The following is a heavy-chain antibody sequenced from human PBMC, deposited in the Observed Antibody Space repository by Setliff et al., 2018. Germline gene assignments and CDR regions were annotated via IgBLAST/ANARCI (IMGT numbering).Heavy chain of an antibody. CDR3: AKGFGGRGYDYYYMDV. CDR1: GFTFSSYG. Sequence: GGSLRLSCAASGFTFSSYGMHWVRQAPGKGLEWVAVISYDGSNKYYADSVKGRFTISRDNSKNTLYLQMNSLRAEDTAVYYCAKGFGGRGYDYYYMDVWGKGTTVTVSS. CDR2: ISYDGSNK. V-gene: IGHV3-30*18. J-gene: IGHJ6*03. D-gene: IGHD3-3*01.